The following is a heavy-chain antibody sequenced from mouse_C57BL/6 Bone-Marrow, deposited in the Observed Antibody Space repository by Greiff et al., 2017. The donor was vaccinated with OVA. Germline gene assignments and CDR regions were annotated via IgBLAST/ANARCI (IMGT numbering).Heavy chain of an antibody. CDR1: GYTFTSYG. CDR2: IDPRSGNT. Sequence: QVQLQQSGAELARPGASVKLSCKASGYTFTSYGISWVKQRTGPGIEWIGEIDPRSGNTSSNEKFKGKGTLTADKSSSTAYMELRSLTSDDSAVYFCARNYGSSSFAYWGQGTLVTVSA. D-gene: IGHD1-1*01. V-gene: IGHV1-81*01. CDR3: ARNYGSSSFAY. J-gene: IGHJ3*01.